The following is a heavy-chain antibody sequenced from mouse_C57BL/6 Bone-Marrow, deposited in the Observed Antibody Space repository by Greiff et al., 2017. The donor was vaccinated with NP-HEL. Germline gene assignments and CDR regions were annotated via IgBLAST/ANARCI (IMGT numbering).Heavy chain of an antibody. CDR3: TTGDGSSYEDAMDY. D-gene: IGHD1-1*01. CDR1: GFNIKDDY. Sequence: SGAELVRPGASVKLSCTASGFNIKDDYMHWVKQRPEQGLEWIGWIDPENGDTEYASKLQGKATITADTSSNTAYLQLSSLTSEYTAVYYCTTGDGSSYEDAMDYWGQGTSVTVSS. V-gene: IGHV14-4*01. CDR2: IDPENGDT. J-gene: IGHJ4*01.